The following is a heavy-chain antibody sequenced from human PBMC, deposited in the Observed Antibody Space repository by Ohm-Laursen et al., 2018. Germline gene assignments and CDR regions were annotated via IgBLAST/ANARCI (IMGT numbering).Heavy chain of an antibody. CDR3: AGGTGWTESD. J-gene: IGHJ4*02. CDR1: GFTVTSNY. CDR2: IKQDGSEK. Sequence: SLRLSCSASGFTVTSNYMSWVRQAPGKGPEWVANIKQDGSEKSYVDSVKGRSTISRDNAENSLYLQMNSLRAEDTAVYYCAGGTGWTESDWGQGTLVTVSS. V-gene: IGHV3-7*04. D-gene: IGHD1-14*01.